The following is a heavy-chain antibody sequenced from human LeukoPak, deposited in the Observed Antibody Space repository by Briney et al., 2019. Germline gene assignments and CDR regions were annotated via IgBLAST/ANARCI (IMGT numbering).Heavy chain of an antibody. Sequence: SETLSLTCTVSGYSISSGYYWGWIRQPPGKGLEWIGSIYHSGSTYYNPSLKSRFTISVDRSKNQLSLKLSSVTAADTAVYYCARRLEGPGGIGWFDPWGQGTLDSVSS. CDR2: IYHSGST. CDR1: GYSISSGYY. D-gene: IGHD1-1*01. J-gene: IGHJ5*02. V-gene: IGHV4-38-2*02. CDR3: ARRLEGPGGIGWFDP.